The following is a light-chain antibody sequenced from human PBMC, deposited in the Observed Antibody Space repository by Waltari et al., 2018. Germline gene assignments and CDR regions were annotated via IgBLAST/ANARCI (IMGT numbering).Light chain of an antibody. CDR1: QSVSSN. CDR2: GAF. J-gene: IGKJ1*01. Sequence: EIVMTQSPAPLSVSPGERATLSCRASQSVSSNLAWYQQKHGQAPRLLIYGAFTRATGMPARFSCSGSWTEFTLTISSLQSEDFAVYYCQQYNNWPETFGQGTKVEVK. V-gene: IGKV3-15*01. CDR3: QQYNNWPET.